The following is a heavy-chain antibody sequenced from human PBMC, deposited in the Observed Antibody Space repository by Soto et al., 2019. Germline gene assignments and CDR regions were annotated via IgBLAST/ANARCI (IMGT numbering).Heavy chain of an antibody. CDR1: GGTFSSYT. Sequence: QVQLVQSGAEVKKPGSSVKVSCKASGGTFSSYTISWVRQAPGQGLEWMGRIIPILGIANYAQTFQDRVTITADKSTSTAYMELSSLRAEDTAVYYCARVESNGGPLDVWGKGTTVTVSS. D-gene: IGHD2-8*01. CDR2: IIPILGIA. CDR3: ARVESNGGPLDV. V-gene: IGHV1-69*02. J-gene: IGHJ6*04.